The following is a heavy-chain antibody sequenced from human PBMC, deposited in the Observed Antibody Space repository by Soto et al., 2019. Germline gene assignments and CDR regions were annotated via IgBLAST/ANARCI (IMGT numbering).Heavy chain of an antibody. CDR1: GDTFSSYT. D-gene: IGHD2-21*02. J-gene: IGHJ6*02. V-gene: IGHV1-69*02. CDR2: IITILGIT. Sequence: QVQLVQSGAEVKKPGSSVQVSCRSSGDTFSSYTVNWVRQAPGQGLEWMGRIITILGITDYAQKFKGRVTITAYKSTRTAYMDLSSLRYDDTATYYCARRRYCGTDCYSKHYYGLDVWGQGTTVTVSS. CDR3: ARRRYCGTDCYSKHYYGLDV.